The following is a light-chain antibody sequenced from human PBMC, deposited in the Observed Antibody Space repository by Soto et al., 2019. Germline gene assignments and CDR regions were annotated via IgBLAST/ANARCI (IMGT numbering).Light chain of an antibody. CDR2: DNN. CDR3: GTWDSSLSAVV. CDR1: SSNIGNNY. V-gene: IGLV1-51*01. Sequence: QSVLTQPPSVSAAPGQKVTISCSGSSSNIGNNYISWYQQLPGTAPKLLIYDNNKRPSGIPDRFSGSKSSTSATLAITGLQTGDEADYYCGTWDSSLSAVVFGGGTKVTVL. J-gene: IGLJ2*01.